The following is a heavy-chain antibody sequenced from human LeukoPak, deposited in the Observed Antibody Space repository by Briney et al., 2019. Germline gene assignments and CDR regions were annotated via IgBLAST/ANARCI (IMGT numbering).Heavy chain of an antibody. J-gene: IGHJ5*02. CDR3: APIPPGRFLKWLERRYNWFDP. CDR1: GYTFTDYY. V-gene: IGHV1-69-2*01. Sequence: ASVKVSCKVSGYTFTDYYMHWVQQAPGKGLEWMGLVDPEDGETIYAEKFQGRVTITADTSTDTAYMELSSLRSEDTAVYYCAPIPPGRFLKWLERRYNWFDPGAREPWSPSPQ. D-gene: IGHD3-3*01. CDR2: VDPEDGET.